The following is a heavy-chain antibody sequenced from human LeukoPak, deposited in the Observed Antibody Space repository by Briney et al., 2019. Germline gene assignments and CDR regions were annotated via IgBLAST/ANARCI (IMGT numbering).Heavy chain of an antibody. Sequence: PGGSLRLSCAASGFTFSNYWMHWVRQAPGKGLVWVSRINSDGSRTNYADSVKGRFMISRDNGKNTLYLQMSSLRAEDTAVYYCARDLTDHDSWGQGTLVTVSS. J-gene: IGHJ4*02. CDR3: ARDLTDHDS. D-gene: IGHD4-11*01. CDR2: INSDGSRT. V-gene: IGHV3-74*01. CDR1: GFTFSNYW.